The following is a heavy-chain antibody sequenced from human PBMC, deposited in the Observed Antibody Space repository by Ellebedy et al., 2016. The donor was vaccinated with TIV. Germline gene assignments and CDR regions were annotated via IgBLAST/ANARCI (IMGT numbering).Heavy chain of an antibody. Sequence: GESLKISCSASGFTFRNYAMHWVRQAPGKGLQYVSSLSGDGYSAYYADSVKGRFTISRDNPRNTLYLQMNSLRTEDTAVYYCVKDPYSPGYSHSYNWFDPWGQGTLVTVSS. D-gene: IGHD3-22*01. CDR2: LSGDGYSA. CDR1: GFTFRNYA. J-gene: IGHJ5*02. V-gene: IGHV3-64D*06. CDR3: VKDPYSPGYSHSYNWFDP.